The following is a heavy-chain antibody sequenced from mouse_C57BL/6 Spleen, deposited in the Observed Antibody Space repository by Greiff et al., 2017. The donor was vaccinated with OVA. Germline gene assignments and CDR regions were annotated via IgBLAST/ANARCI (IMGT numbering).Heavy chain of an antibody. J-gene: IGHJ1*03. D-gene: IGHD2-4*01. CDR2: IHPESGSN. V-gene: IGHV1-64*01. CDR1: GYTFTSYW. CDR3: ARNWYYDYYGGYFDF. Sequence: QVQLQQPGAELVKPGASVKLSCKASGYTFTSYWMHWVKQRPGQGLEWIGMIHPESGSNNYDEKFKSKATMTVDKSSSTAYMQPSSLTSEDSAVYSCARNWYYDYYGGYFDFWGTGTTVTVSS.